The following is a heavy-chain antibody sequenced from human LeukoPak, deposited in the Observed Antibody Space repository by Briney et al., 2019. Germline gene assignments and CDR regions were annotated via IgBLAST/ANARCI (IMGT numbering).Heavy chain of an antibody. CDR3: ARLDYASGWYYFDY. J-gene: IGHJ4*02. D-gene: IGHD6-19*01. V-gene: IGHV4-59*01. Sequence: PSETLSLTCTVSGASINSYYWSWIRQSPGKGLEWIGYIYYSGSTNYNPSPKSRVTISVHTSQNQFSLDLTSLTAADTAVYYCARLDYASGWYYFDYWGQGTLVTVSS. CDR1: GASINSYY. CDR2: IYYSGST.